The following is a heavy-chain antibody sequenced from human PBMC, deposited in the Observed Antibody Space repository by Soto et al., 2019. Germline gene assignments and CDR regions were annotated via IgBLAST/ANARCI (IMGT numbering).Heavy chain of an antibody. V-gene: IGHV4-59*03. CDR3: AKISAGSTDETMFTVFDH. CDR2: IYHTGTT. D-gene: IGHD6-13*01. J-gene: IGHJ4*02. CDR1: GDSIRSSY. Sequence: SETLSLTCTVSGDSIRSSYWTWIRQAPGRGLEWIGDIYHTGTTNYNPSLKSRVSISVDTSKNQFSLRLRSVTAADTAIYFCAKISAGSTDETMFTVFDHWGQGTLVTVS.